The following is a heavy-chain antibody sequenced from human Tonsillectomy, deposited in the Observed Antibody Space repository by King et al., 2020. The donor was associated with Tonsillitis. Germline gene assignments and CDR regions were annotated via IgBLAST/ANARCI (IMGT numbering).Heavy chain of an antibody. Sequence: VQLVESGGGVVQPGRSLRLSCAASGFTFSSYAMHWVRQAPGKGLEWVAVISYDGSNKYYADSVRGRFTISRDNSKNTLYLQMNSLRPEDTAIYYCAIDQSPGERMCYLNYWGQGALVPVSS. D-gene: IGHD3-16*01. CDR3: AIDQSPGERMCYLNY. V-gene: IGHV3-30-3*01. CDR2: ISYDGSNK. CDR1: GFTFSSYA. J-gene: IGHJ4*02.